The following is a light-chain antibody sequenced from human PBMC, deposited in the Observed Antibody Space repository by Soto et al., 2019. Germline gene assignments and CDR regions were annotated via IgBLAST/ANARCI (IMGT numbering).Light chain of an antibody. J-gene: IGKJ1*01. CDR2: DAS. CDR3: QQRSNWPWT. V-gene: IGKV3-11*01. Sequence: EIVLTQSPATLSLSPGERATLSCRASQSVSSYLAWYQQKPGQAPRLLIYDASNRATGIPAMFSRSGSGTDFTLTISSLEPEDFAVYYCQQRSNWPWTFGQGTKVEIK. CDR1: QSVSSY.